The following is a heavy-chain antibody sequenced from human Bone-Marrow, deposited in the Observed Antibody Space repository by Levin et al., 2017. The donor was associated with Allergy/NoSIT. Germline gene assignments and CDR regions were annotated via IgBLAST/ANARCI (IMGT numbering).Heavy chain of an antibody. V-gene: IGHV1-8*01. Sequence: GASVKVSCKASGYSFVHYEINWVRQVPGQGPEWLGWIDPKVGTTGYAQNLQVRVTMTRNVPINTAYLELSSLRFEDTAVYYCARAGGSGPIGNYYGMDVWGQGTTVVVSS. CDR3: ARAGGSGPIGNYYGMDV. D-gene: IGHD3-10*01. J-gene: IGHJ6*02. CDR1: GYSFVHYE. CDR2: IDPKVGTT.